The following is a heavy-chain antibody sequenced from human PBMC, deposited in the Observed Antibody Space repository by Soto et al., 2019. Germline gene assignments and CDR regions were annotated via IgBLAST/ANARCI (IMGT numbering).Heavy chain of an antibody. CDR1: GYTFTSYD. CDR2: MNPNSGNT. D-gene: IGHD1-26*01. V-gene: IGHV1-8*01. J-gene: IGHJ4*02. Sequence: GASVKVSCKASGYTFTSYDINWVRQATGQGLEWMGWMNPNSGNTGYAQKFQGRVTMTRNTSISTAYMELSSLRSEDTAVYYCATVKESQTASQWEPFDYWGQGTLVTVYS. CDR3: ATVKESQTASQWEPFDY.